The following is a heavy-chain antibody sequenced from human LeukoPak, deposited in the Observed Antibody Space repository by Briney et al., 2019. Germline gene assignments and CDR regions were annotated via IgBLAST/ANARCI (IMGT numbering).Heavy chain of an antibody. J-gene: IGHJ4*02. V-gene: IGHV3-30*02. CDR2: IRYDGSNK. CDR1: GFNFSSYG. Sequence: GGSLRLSCAASGFNFSSYGMHWVRQAPGKGLEWVAFIRYDGSNKYYADSVKGRFTISRDNSKNTLYLQMNSLRAEDTAVYYCAKAIYGDYAARRYYFDYWGQGTLVTVSS. D-gene: IGHD4-17*01. CDR3: AKAIYGDYAARRYYFDY.